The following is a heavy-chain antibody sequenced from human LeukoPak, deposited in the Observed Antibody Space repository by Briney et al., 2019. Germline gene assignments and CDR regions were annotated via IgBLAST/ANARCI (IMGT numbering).Heavy chain of an antibody. J-gene: IGHJ2*01. CDR2: IYYSGST. V-gene: IGHV4-31*03. CDR1: GGSISSGGYY. Sequence: PSETLSLTCTVSGGSISSGGYYWSWIRQHPGKGLEWIGYIYYSGSTYYNPSLKSRVTISVDTSKNQFSLKLSSVTAADTAVYYCARGYEDYGDYTDRYFDLWGRGTLVTVSS. CDR3: ARGYEDYGDYTDRYFDL. D-gene: IGHD4-17*01.